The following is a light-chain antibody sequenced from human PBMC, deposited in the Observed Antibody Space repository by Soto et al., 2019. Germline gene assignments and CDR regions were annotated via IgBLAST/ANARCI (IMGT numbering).Light chain of an antibody. V-gene: IGKV3-11*01. CDR3: QQRARWVT. Sequence: EIVLTQSPATLSMSPGERATLSCRASQSVSSYLAWFQQKPGQAPRLLIYDASNRATGIPDRFSGSGSETDFTLTISSLEPEDSAVYFCQQRARWVTFGQGTRLEIK. J-gene: IGKJ5*01. CDR1: QSVSSY. CDR2: DAS.